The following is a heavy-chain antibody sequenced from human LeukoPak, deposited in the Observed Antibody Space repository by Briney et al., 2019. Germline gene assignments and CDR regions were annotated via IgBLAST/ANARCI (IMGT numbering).Heavy chain of an antibody. D-gene: IGHD3-16*01. CDR2: INQDGSEK. CDR1: GFTFSDYW. CDR3: ARRGTPNAFDL. V-gene: IGHV3-7*01. J-gene: IGHJ3*01. Sequence: GGSLRLSCAVSGFTFSDYWMTWVRQAPGKGLEWVANINQDGSEKYYVDSVEGRFTISRDNSKNTMYLQMNNLRAEDTAVYYCARRGTPNAFDLWGQGTMVTVSS.